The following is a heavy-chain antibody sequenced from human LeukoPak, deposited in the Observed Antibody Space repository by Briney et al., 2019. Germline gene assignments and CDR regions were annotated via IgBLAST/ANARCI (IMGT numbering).Heavy chain of an antibody. CDR1: GLIVSSNY. J-gene: IGHJ4*02. D-gene: IGHD2-15*01. V-gene: IGHV3-53*01. CDR2: LYSGGTA. Sequence: GGSLRLSCVASGLIVSSNYMNWVRQAPGKGLEWISILYSGGTAFYADSVKGRFTISRDNSKNTLYLQMNSLRADDTAMYYCASEHCSGGSCYPMWGQGTLVTVSS. CDR3: ASEHCSGGSCYPM.